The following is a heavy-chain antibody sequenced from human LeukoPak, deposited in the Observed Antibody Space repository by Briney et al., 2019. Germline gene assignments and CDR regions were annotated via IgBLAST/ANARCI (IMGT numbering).Heavy chain of an antibody. D-gene: IGHD3-3*01. J-gene: IGHJ3*02. CDR2: MYYSGST. V-gene: IGHV4-39*02. CDR1: GGSISSSGYY. CDR3: ARDPGNPPYYDFWSSYSAAAFDI. Sequence: PSETLSLTCTVSGGSISSSGYYWGWIRQPPGKGLEWIGSMYYSGSTYYNPSLKSRVTISVDTSKNHFSLKLSSVTAADTAVYYCARDPGNPPYYDFWSSYSAAAFDIWGQGTMVTVSS.